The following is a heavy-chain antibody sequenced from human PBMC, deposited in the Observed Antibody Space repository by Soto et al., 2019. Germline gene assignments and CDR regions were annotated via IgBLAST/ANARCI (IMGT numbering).Heavy chain of an antibody. J-gene: IGHJ4*02. D-gene: IGHD6-19*01. CDR3: AKDPNSSGWLGYYFDY. CDR1: GFTFSSYA. Sequence: GGSLRLSCAASGFTFSSYAMSWVRQAPGKGLEWVSAISGSGGSTYYADSVKGRFTISRDNSKNTLYLQMNSLRAEDTAVYYCAKDPNSSGWLGYYFDYWGQGTLVTVSS. CDR2: ISGSGGST. V-gene: IGHV3-23*01.